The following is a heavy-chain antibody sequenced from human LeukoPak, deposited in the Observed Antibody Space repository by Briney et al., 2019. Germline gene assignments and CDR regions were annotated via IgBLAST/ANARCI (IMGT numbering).Heavy chain of an antibody. Sequence: PGESLKISCKASGYTFTSYDINWVRQATGQGLEWMGWMNPNSGNTGYAQKFQGRVTMTRNTSISTAYMELSSLRSEDTAVYYCARAPGYSSGYYDFDYWGQGTLVTDSS. V-gene: IGHV1-8*01. J-gene: IGHJ4*02. CDR3: ARAPGYSSGYYDFDY. CDR2: MNPNSGNT. CDR1: GYTFTSYD. D-gene: IGHD3-22*01.